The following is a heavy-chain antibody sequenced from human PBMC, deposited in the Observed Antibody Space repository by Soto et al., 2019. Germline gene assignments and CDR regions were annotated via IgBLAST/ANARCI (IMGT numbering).Heavy chain of an antibody. CDR1: GFTFSSYA. CDR3: AKGGRYFDWLSNFYYFDY. Sequence: GGSLRLSCAASGFTFSSYAMSWVRQAPGKGLEWVSAISGSGGSTYYADSVKGRFTISRDNSKNMLYLQMNSLRAEDTAVYYCAKGGRYFDWLSNFYYFDYWGQGTLVTVSS. D-gene: IGHD3-9*01. J-gene: IGHJ4*02. CDR2: ISGSGGST. V-gene: IGHV3-23*01.